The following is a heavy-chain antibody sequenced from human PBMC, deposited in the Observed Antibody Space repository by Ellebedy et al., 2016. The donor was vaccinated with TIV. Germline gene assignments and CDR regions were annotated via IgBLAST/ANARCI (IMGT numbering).Heavy chain of an antibody. J-gene: IGHJ6*02. Sequence: GESLKISCAASGFTFSSYEMNWVRQAPGKGLEWLSYISSRGNTIYYADSVKGRFTISRDNAKNSLYLQMSSLRAEDTAVYYCARGPYSYYGMDVWGQGTTVTVSS. V-gene: IGHV3-48*03. CDR3: ARGPYSYYGMDV. CDR2: ISSRGNTI. CDR1: GFTFSSYE.